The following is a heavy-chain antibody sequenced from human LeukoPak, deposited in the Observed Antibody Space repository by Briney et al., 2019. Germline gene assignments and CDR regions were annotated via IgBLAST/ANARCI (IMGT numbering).Heavy chain of an antibody. CDR1: GYSFTSYG. D-gene: IGHD2-2*01. J-gene: IGHJ4*02. CDR3: ARVRVAVAPATKNGFDY. CDR2: ISDHNGNT. V-gene: IGHV1-18*01. Sequence: ASVTVSCKASGYSFTSYGISWVRQAPGQGLEWMGWISDHNGNTNYAQKLQGRVTMTTDTSTSTAYMELRSLRSDDTAIYYCARVRVAVAPATKNGFDYWGQGTLVTVSS.